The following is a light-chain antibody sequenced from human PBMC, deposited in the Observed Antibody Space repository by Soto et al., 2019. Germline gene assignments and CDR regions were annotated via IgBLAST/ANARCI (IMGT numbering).Light chain of an antibody. Sequence: QSLLTQPASVSGSPGQSITISCTRTSSDVGGYNYVSWYQQHPGKAPKLMIYDVSNRPSGVSNRFSGSKSGNTASLTISGLQAEDEADYYCSSYTSSSTVVFGGGTKLTVL. J-gene: IGLJ2*01. V-gene: IGLV2-14*01. CDR1: SSDVGGYNY. CDR2: DVS. CDR3: SSYTSSSTVV.